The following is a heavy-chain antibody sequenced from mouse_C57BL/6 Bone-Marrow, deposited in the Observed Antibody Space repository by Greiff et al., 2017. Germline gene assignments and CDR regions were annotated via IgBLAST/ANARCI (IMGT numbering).Heavy chain of an antibody. J-gene: IGHJ2*01. CDR3: TRGSITTVGTGTFDY. CDR2: IYPGNSDT. Sequence: VQLQQSGTVLARPGASVQMSCKTSGYTFTSYWMHWVKQRPGQGLEWIGAIYPGNSDTSYNQKFKGKAKLTAVTSASTAYMELSSLTNEDSAVYYCTRGSITTVGTGTFDYWGQGTTLTVSS. V-gene: IGHV1-5*01. D-gene: IGHD1-1*01. CDR1: GYTFTSYW.